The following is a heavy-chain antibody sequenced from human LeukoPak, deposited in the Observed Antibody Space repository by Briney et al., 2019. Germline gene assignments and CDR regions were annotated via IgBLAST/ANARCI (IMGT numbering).Heavy chain of an antibody. V-gene: IGHV1-69*05. J-gene: IGHJ3*02. CDR2: IIPIFGTA. D-gene: IGHD1-14*01. Sequence: ASVKVSCKASGGTFSSYAISWVRQAPGQGLEWMGGIIPIFGTANYAQKFQGRVTITTDESTSTAYMELSSLGSEDTAVYYCARDRGTTFDAFDIWGQGTMVTVSS. CDR3: ARDRGTTFDAFDI. CDR1: GGTFSSYA.